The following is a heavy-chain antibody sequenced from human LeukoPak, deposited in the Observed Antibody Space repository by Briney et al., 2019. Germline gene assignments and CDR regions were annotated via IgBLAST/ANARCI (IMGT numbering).Heavy chain of an antibody. CDR2: ISYDSSNK. CDR3: ARCSGGSCYNTNYYGMDV. CDR1: GFTFSSYG. J-gene: IGHJ6*02. D-gene: IGHD2-15*01. V-gene: IGHV3-30*03. Sequence: GGSLRLSCAASGFTFSSYGMHWVRQAPGKGLEWVAVISYDSSNKYCADSVKGRFTVSRDNSENTLYLQMNSLRAEDTAVYYCARCSGGSCYNTNYYGMDVWGQGTTVTVSS.